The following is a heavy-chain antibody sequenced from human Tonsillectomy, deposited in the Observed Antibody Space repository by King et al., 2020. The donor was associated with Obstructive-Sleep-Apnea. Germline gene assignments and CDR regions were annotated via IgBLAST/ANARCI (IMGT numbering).Heavy chain of an antibody. J-gene: IGHJ3*02. CDR2: RYYRSKWYN. D-gene: IGHD1-26*01. V-gene: IGHV6-1*01. CDR3: ARVGTLVGVNRGTDAFDI. CDR1: GDSVSSNSAA. Sequence: VQLQESGPGLVKPSQTLSLTCAISGDSVSSNSAAWNWIRQSPSRGLEWLGRRYYRSKWYNDYAVSVKNRITINPYTSKNQFSLQLNSVTPEDTAVYYCARVGTLVGVNRGTDAFDIWGQGTMVTVSS.